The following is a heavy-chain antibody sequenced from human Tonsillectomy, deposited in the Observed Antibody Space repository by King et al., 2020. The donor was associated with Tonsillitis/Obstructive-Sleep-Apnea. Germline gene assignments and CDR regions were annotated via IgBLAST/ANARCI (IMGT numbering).Heavy chain of an antibody. CDR2: INHSGST. V-gene: IGHV4-34*01. J-gene: IGHJ6*02. D-gene: IGHD4-11*01. CDR3: ARGRNFMTTVTRVYYGMDV. CDR1: GGSFSGYY. Sequence: VQLQQWGAGLLKPSETLSLTCAVYGGSFSGYYWSWIRQPPGKGLEWIGEINHSGSTKYNPSLKSRVTISVETSKNQFSLKLSSVTAADTAVYYCARGRNFMTTVTRVYYGMDVWGQGTTVTVSS.